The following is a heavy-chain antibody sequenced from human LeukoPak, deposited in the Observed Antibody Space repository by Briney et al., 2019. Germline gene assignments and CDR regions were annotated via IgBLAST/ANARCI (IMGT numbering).Heavy chain of an antibody. CDR3: ARDATQYLRYGYFDY. J-gene: IGHJ4*02. V-gene: IGHV3-21*01. D-gene: IGHD3-9*01. Sequence: PGGSLRLSCAASGFTFSSYAMNWVRQAPGKGLEWVSFINQISSHIYYAESVRGRFSISRDNAKNSVYLQMNSLRAEDTAIYYCARDATQYLRYGYFDYWGPGILVTVSS. CDR2: INQISSHI. CDR1: GFTFSSYA.